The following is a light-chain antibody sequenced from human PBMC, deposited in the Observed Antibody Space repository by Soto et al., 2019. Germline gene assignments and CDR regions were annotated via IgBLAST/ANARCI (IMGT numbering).Light chain of an antibody. J-gene: IGLJ2*01. CDR1: SSDVGGYNY. CDR2: DVS. Sequence: QSALTQHASVSGSPGQSITISCTGTSSDVGGYNYVSWYQQHPGKAPKLMIYDVSNRPSGVSNRFSGSKSGNTASLTISGLQAEDEADYYCSSYTSSSVVFGGGTQLTVL. V-gene: IGLV2-14*01. CDR3: SSYTSSSVV.